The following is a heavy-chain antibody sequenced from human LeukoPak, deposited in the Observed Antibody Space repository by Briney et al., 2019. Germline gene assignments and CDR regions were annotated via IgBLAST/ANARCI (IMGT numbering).Heavy chain of an antibody. D-gene: IGHD3-22*01. CDR1: GGTFSSYA. J-gene: IGHJ3*02. CDR3: ARAGYYYDSSGYYWLNSDAFDI. V-gene: IGHV1-69*05. CDR2: IIPIFGTA. Sequence: GSSVKVSCKASGGTFSSYAISWVRQAPGQGLEWMGGIIPIFGTANYAQKFQGRVTITTDESTSTAYMELSSLRSEDTAVYYCARAGYYYDSSGYYWLNSDAFDIWGQGTMVTVSS.